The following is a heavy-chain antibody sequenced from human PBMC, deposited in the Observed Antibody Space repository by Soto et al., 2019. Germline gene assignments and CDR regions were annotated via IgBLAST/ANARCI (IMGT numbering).Heavy chain of an antibody. CDR1: GGSLSRGGYF. V-gene: IGHV4-30-2*01. CDR3: ATMSRGNDSDY. J-gene: IGHJ4*02. D-gene: IGHD3-16*01. Sequence: SSETLSLTCAGSGGSLSRGGYFWSWIRQPPGKGLEWIGYIYHSGSTYYNPSLKSRVTISVDRSKNQFSLKLSSVTAADTAVYYCATMSRGNDSDYWGQGTLVTVSS. CDR2: IYHSGST.